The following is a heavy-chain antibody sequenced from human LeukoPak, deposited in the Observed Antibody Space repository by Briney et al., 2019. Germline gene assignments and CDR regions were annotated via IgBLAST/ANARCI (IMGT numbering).Heavy chain of an antibody. V-gene: IGHV3-30*02. Sequence: GGSLRLSCAASGFTFSSYGMHWVRQAPGKGLEWVAFIRYDGSNKYYANSVKGRFTISRDNSKSTLYLQMNSLRAEDTAVYYCARDWELLHAFDIWGQGTMVTVSS. J-gene: IGHJ3*02. D-gene: IGHD1-26*01. CDR3: ARDWELLHAFDI. CDR2: IRYDGSNK. CDR1: GFTFSSYG.